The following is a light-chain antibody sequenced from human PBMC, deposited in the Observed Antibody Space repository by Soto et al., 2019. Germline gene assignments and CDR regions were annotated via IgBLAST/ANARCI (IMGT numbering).Light chain of an antibody. V-gene: IGKV3-15*01. Sequence: EIVMTQSPATLSVSPGERATLSCRASQSVSSNLAWYQQKPGQAPRLLIYRASTRATGVPARFSGSGSGTEFTLTISSLQSEDFAVYYCQQYNIWPRPTFGQGTKVDIK. J-gene: IGKJ1*01. CDR2: RAS. CDR1: QSVSSN. CDR3: QQYNIWPRPT.